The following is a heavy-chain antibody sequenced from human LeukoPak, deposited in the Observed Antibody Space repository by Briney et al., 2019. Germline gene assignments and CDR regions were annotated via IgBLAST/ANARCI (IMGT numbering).Heavy chain of an antibody. CDR2: ISYDGSNK. CDR3: AKDLDYYDSSGYNTHYFDY. J-gene: IGHJ4*02. D-gene: IGHD3-22*01. V-gene: IGHV3-30*18. CDR1: GFTFSSYG. Sequence: GGSLRLSCAASGFTFSSYGMHWVRQAPGKGLEWVAVISYDGSNKYYADSVKGRFTISRDNSKNTLYLQMNSLRAEDTAVYYCAKDLDYYDSSGYNTHYFDYWGQGTLVTVSS.